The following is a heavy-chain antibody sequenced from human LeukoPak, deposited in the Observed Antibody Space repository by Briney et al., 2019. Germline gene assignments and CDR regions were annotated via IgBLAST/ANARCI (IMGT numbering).Heavy chain of an antibody. D-gene: IGHD2-2*01. CDR2: INPNGGGT. CDR1: GYTFTGYY. J-gene: IGHJ4*02. CDR3: ARGGDIVVVPVTDY. V-gene: IGHV1-2*06. Sequence: ASVKVSCKASGYTFTGYYMHWVRQAPGQGLEWMGRINPNGGGTNYAQKFQGRVTMTRDTSISTAYMELSRLRSDDTAVYYCARGGDIVVVPVTDYWGQGTLVTVSS.